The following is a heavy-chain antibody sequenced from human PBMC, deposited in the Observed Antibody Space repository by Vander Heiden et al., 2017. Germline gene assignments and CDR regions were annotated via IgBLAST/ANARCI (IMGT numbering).Heavy chain of an antibody. Sequence: EAQLLASGGGWAQPGGSPRLSSDATGFTFSSYAMSWVRQAPWKGLEWVSAISGSGGSTYYADSVKGRFTISRDNSKNTLYLQMNSLRAEDTAVYYCAKDAGSYSWGYWGQGTLVTVSS. CDR2: ISGSGGST. J-gene: IGHJ4*02. CDR3: AKDAGSYSWGY. CDR1: GFTFSSYA. D-gene: IGHD1-26*01. V-gene: IGHV3-23*01.